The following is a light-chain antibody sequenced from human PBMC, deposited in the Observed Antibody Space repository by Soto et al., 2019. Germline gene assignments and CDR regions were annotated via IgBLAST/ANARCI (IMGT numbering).Light chain of an antibody. CDR1: QSISSY. Sequence: DIQMSQSPSSLSACVGDRVTITCRASQSISSYLNWYLQKPGKAPKLLIYAASNLQSGVPSRFSGSGSGTDFTLTISSLQPEDFATYFCQQSYSTPPWTFGQGTKVDIK. CDR3: QQSYSTPPWT. V-gene: IGKV1-39*01. CDR2: AAS. J-gene: IGKJ1*01.